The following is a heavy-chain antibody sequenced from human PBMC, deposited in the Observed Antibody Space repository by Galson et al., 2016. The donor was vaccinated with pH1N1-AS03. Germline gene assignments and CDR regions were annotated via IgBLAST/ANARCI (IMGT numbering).Heavy chain of an antibody. Sequence: SVKVSCKASGGTFSSYAFTWVRQAPGQGLEWVRGLIPIFRTPNYAQKFQGRVTIIADKSTSTAYMELRSLTSEDTAVYYCASSPDYSDTSVYYGTAYWGQGTLVTVSS. J-gene: IGHJ4*02. CDR1: GGTFSSYA. V-gene: IGHV1-69*06. CDR2: LIPIFRTP. D-gene: IGHD3-22*01. CDR3: ASSPDYSDTSVYYGTAY.